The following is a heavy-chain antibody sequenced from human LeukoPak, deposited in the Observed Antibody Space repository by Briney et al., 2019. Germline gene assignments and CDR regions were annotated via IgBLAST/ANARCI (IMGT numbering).Heavy chain of an antibody. J-gene: IGHJ1*01. Sequence: GGSLRLSCAASGFTFSSYEMNWVRQAPGKGLEWLSYISRSGNALYYADSMKGRFTISRDNAKNSLYLQMNSLRVEDTAVYYCATATSLDYGDYFFHHWGQGTLVTVSS. CDR3: ATATSLDYGDYFFHH. D-gene: IGHD4-17*01. CDR2: ISRSGNAL. CDR1: GFTFSSYE. V-gene: IGHV3-48*03.